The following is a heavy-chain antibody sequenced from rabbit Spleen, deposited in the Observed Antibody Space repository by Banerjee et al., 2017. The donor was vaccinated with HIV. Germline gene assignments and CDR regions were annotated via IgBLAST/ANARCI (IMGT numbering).Heavy chain of an antibody. V-gene: IGHV1S47*01. D-gene: IGHD4-1*01. CDR3: VREVAGKFSL. CDR1: GFDFSSYG. Sequence: QEQLVESGGGLVQPGGSLKVSCKASGFDFSSYGVSWVRQAPGKGLEWIGYIDPVFGSTSYAGWVKGRFTITSHNAQNTQYLQRNSLTAADTASNLCVREVAGKFSLWGPGTLVTVS. J-gene: IGHJ4*01. CDR2: IDPVFGST.